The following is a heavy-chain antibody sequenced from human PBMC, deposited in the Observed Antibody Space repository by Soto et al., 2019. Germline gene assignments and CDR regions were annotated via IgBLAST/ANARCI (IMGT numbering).Heavy chain of an antibody. V-gene: IGHV1-69*12. Sequence: QVQLVQSGAEVKKPGSSVKVSCKASGGTFSSDSFSWVRQAPGQGLEWMGGIIPMFDTPIYAQKFQDRVTITADDSMRAAYMQLSSLRSGDTAVYYCARSGGLDRDFNYWGQGSLVTVSS. CDR1: GGTFSSDS. CDR2: IIPMFDTP. D-gene: IGHD2-15*01. CDR3: ARSGGLDRDFNY. J-gene: IGHJ4*02.